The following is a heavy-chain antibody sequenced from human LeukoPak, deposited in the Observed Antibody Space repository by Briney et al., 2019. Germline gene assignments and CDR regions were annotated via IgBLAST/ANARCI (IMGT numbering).Heavy chain of an antibody. D-gene: IGHD3-22*01. Sequence: PSETLSLTCTVSGGSISSYYWSWIRQPPGKGLEWIGYIYYSGSTNYNPSLKSRVTMSVDTSKIQFSLKLSSVTAADTAVYYCAREGYFDSSGFGSAFDIWGQGTMVTVSS. J-gene: IGHJ3*02. CDR1: GGSISSYY. V-gene: IGHV4-59*12. CDR3: AREGYFDSSGFGSAFDI. CDR2: IYYSGST.